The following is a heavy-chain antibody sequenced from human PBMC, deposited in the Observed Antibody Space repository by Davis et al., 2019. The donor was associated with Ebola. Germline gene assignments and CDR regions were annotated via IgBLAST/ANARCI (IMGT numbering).Heavy chain of an antibody. CDR2: ISWNSGSK. D-gene: IGHD5-18*01. CDR1: GFIFDDYA. CDR3: AKDTQYSYGQTNIDY. V-gene: IGHV3-9*01. Sequence: SLKISCAASGFIFDDYAMHLVRQAPGKGLGWVSGISWNSGSKGYADSVKGRFTISRDNAKNSLFLQMNSLRAEDTALYYCAKDTQYSYGQTNIDYWGQGTLVTVSS. J-gene: IGHJ4*02.